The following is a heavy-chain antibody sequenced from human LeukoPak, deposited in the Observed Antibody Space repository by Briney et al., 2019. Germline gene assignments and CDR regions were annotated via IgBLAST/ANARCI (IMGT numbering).Heavy chain of an antibody. Sequence: GGSLRLSCTASGFTFSRYWMSWVRQAPGKGLEWVSNIKHDGSEKYYVDSVRGRFTISRDNAKNSLYLQMNSLRGEDTAVYNCARYSWGEDYKGGLGGQGTLVIVSS. D-gene: IGHD5-24*01. J-gene: IGHJ4*02. CDR2: IKHDGSEK. CDR3: ARYSWGEDYKGGL. CDR1: GFTFSRYW. V-gene: IGHV3-7*01.